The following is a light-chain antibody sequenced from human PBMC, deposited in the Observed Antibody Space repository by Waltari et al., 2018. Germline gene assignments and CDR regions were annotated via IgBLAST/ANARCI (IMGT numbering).Light chain of an antibody. CDR1: NSNIGSTS. CDR3: ATWDESLNGVV. CDR2: GRN. V-gene: IGLV1-47*01. Sequence: QSVLTQPPSASGNPGQTVTISCSGGNSNIGSTSVDWYQQFPGTAPKPLIYGRNRRPSGVPDRFSGSKSGTSASLAISGLRSEDEADYYCATWDESLNGVVIGGGTKLSVL. J-gene: IGLJ3*02.